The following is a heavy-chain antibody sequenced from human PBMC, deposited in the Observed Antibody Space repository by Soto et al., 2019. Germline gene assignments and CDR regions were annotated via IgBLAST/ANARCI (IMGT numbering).Heavy chain of an antibody. J-gene: IGHJ6*02. V-gene: IGHV4-31*03. CDR2: IYYSGST. Sequence: SETLSLTCTVSGGSISSGGYYWSWIRQHPGKGLEWIGYIYYSGSTYYNPSLKSRVTISVDTSKNQFSLKLSSVTAADTAVYYCARDYNYYDSSGYYYSKYGMDVWGQGTTVTFS. CDR3: ARDYNYYDSSGYYYSKYGMDV. D-gene: IGHD3-22*01. CDR1: GGSISSGGYY.